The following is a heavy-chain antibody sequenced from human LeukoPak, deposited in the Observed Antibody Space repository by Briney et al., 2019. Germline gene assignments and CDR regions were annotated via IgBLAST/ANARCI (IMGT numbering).Heavy chain of an antibody. D-gene: IGHD3-22*01. CDR3: AREPSSYYYDSSGYSYFDY. Sequence: RTSETLSLTCTVSGYSISSGYYWGWIRQPPGKGLEWIGSIYHSGSTYYNPSLKSRVTISVDTSKNQFSLKLSSVTAADTAVYYCAREPSSYYYDSSGYSYFDYWGQGTLVTVSS. CDR1: GYSISSGYY. V-gene: IGHV4-38-2*02. J-gene: IGHJ4*02. CDR2: IYHSGST.